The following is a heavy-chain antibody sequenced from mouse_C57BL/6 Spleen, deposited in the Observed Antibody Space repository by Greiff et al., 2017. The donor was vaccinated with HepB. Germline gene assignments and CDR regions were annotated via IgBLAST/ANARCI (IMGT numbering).Heavy chain of an antibody. J-gene: IGHJ3*01. D-gene: IGHD2-1*01. CDR2: IDPSDSYT. CDR3: ARSGNYVPAWFAY. Sequence: QVQLQQPGAELVRPGTSVKLSCKASGYTFTSYWMHWVKQRPGQGLEWIGVIDPSDSYTNYNQKFKGKATLTVDTSSSTAYMQLSSLTSEDSAVYYCARSGNYVPAWFAYWGQGTLVTVSA. V-gene: IGHV1-59*01. CDR1: GYTFTSYW.